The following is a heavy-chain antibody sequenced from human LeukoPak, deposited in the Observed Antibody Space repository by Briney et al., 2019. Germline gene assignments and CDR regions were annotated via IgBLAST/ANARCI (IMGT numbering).Heavy chain of an antibody. CDR1: GFTFSSYA. J-gene: IGHJ4*02. CDR2: ISYDGSNK. V-gene: IGHV3-30-3*01. CDR3: AREGGGEYYDSSGYLDY. D-gene: IGHD3-22*01. Sequence: GRSLRLSCAASGFTFSSYAMHWVRQAPGKGLEWVAVISYDGSNKYYADSVKGRFTISRDNSKTTLYLQMNSLRAEDTAVYYCAREGGGEYYDSSGYLDYWGQGTLVTVSS.